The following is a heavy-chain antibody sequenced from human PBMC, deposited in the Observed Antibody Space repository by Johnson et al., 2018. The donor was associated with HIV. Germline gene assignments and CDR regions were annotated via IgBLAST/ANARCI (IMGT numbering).Heavy chain of an antibody. V-gene: IGHV3-66*01. J-gene: IGHJ3*02. CDR3: ARDGTTGPSGDAFDI. CDR1: GFTVNSNY. D-gene: IGHD4-17*01. Sequence: MLLVESGGGVVQPGRSLRLSCAASGFTVNSNYMSWVRQAPGKGLEWVSVISSGGDTYYADSVKDRFTISRDNSKNMLYLQMNSLRAEDTALYYCARDGTTGPSGDAFDIWGQGTMVTVSS. CDR2: ISSGGDT.